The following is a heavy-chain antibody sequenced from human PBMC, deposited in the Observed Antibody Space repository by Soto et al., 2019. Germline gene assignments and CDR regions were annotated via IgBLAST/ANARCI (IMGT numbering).Heavy chain of an antibody. J-gene: IGHJ4*02. V-gene: IGHV3-23*01. Sequence: PGGSLRLSCAASGFTFSSYAMSWVRQAPGKGLEWVSAISGSGGSTDYADSVKGRFTISRDNSKNTLYLQMNSLRAEDTAVYYCAGPGYSSQDYWGQGALVTVSS. CDR3: AGPGYSSQDY. CDR2: ISGSGGST. CDR1: GFTFSSYA. D-gene: IGHD5-18*01.